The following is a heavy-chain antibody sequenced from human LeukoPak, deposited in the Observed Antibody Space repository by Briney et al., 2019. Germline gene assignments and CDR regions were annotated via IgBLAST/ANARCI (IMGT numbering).Heavy chain of an antibody. Sequence: SETLSLTCTVTGGSFSSGYYWGWIRQPPGKGLEWIGSIYHSGSTYYNPSLKSRVTISVDTSKNQFSLKLSSVTAADTAVYYCARHGSSSWYRGNWFDPWGQGTLVTVSS. V-gene: IGHV4-38-2*02. CDR2: IYHSGST. CDR3: ARHGSSSWYRGNWFDP. J-gene: IGHJ5*02. CDR1: GGSFSSGYY. D-gene: IGHD6-13*01.